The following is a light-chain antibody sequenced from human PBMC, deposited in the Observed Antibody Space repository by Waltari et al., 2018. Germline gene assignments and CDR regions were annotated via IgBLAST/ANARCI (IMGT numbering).Light chain of an antibody. J-gene: IGKJ1*01. V-gene: IGKV1-5*03. CDR1: QSIDRW. Sequence: DIQVTQSPSTLPASVGDRVTITCRASQSIDRWLAWYQQKPGKAPKLLIYQTSSLESGVPSRFSGSGYGTEFTLTISSLQPDDFATYYCQQYKSYRTFGQGTKVEIK. CDR3: QQYKSYRT. CDR2: QTS.